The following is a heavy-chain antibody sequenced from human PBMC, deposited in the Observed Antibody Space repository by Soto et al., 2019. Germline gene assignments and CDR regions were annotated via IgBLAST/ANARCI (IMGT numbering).Heavy chain of an antibody. J-gene: IGHJ4*02. V-gene: IGHV3-30*03. CDR2: ISYDGSNK. CDR3: ATLGPYSSSQYYFDY. D-gene: IGHD6-13*01. CDR1: GFTLSSYG. Sequence: QVQLVESGGGVVQPGRSLRLSCAASGFTLSSYGMHWVRQAPGKGLEWVAVISYDGSNKYYADSVKGRFTISRDNSKNTLYLQMNSLRAEDTAVYYCATLGPYSSSQYYFDYWGQGTLVTVSS.